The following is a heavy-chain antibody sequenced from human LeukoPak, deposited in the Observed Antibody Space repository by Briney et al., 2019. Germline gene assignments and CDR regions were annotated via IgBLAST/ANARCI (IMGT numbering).Heavy chain of an antibody. V-gene: IGHV3-53*01. J-gene: IGHJ3*02. CDR2: IYSGGST. CDR3: ASRDYYDSSGYNDAFDI. CDR1: EFSVGSNY. D-gene: IGHD3-22*01. Sequence: GGSLRLSCAASEFSVGSNYMTWVRQAPGKGLEWVSVIYSGGSTYYADSVKGRFTISRDNSKNTLYLQMNSLRAEDTAVYYCASRDYYDSSGYNDAFDIWGQGTMVTVSS.